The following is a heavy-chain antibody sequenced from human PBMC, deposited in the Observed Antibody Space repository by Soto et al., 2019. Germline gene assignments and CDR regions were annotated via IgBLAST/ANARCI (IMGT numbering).Heavy chain of an antibody. J-gene: IGHJ6*02. V-gene: IGHV3-7*03. CDR3: ARDSLSASSWYVPGAMDV. CDR1: GFTFDSYW. D-gene: IGHD6-13*01. CDR2: IKYDGSEK. Sequence: LRLSCAASGFTFDSYWMNWVRQAPGKGLEWVANIKYDGSEKYYVDSVKGRFTISRDNANNSLYLQMNSLRAEDTAVYYCARDSLSASSWYVPGAMDVWGQGTTVTVSS.